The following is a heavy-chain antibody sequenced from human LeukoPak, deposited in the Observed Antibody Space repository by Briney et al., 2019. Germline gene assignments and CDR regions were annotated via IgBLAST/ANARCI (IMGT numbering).Heavy chain of an antibody. V-gene: IGHV4-39*07. CDR3: ARAPDSSGDSYYFDY. Sequence: SETLSLTCSVSGGSISSTRYYWGWIRQPPGKGLDWIGSMYYTGSSYYNPSLKSRVTISADTSKNQFSLKLNSVTAADTAVYYCARAPDSSGDSYYFDYWGQGTLVTVSS. J-gene: IGHJ4*02. CDR1: GGSISSTRYY. CDR2: MYYTGSS. D-gene: IGHD3-22*01.